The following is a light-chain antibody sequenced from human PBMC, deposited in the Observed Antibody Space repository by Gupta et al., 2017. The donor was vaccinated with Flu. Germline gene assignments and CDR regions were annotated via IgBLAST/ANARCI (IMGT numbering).Light chain of an antibody. J-gene: IGLJ3*02. Sequence: SVLTQPPPVSGAPGPGVPIPCTGSRSNIGAGYDVHWYQQLPGTAPKLLIYGNSNRPSGVPDRFSGSKSGTSASLAITGLQAEDEADYYCQSYDSSLSGSNWVFGGGTKLTVL. V-gene: IGLV1-40*01. CDR3: QSYDSSLSGSNWV. CDR1: RSNIGAGYD. CDR2: GNS.